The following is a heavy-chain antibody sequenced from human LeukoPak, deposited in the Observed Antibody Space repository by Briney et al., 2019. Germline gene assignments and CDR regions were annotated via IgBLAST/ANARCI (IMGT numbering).Heavy chain of an antibody. CDR3: ARALPYYDYVWGSYRPIDAFDI. D-gene: IGHD3-16*02. Sequence: HSGGSLRLSCAASGFTFSSYAMSWVRQAPGKGLEWVSVIYCGGSTYYADSVKGRFTISRDNSKNTLYLQMNSLRAEDTAVYYRARALPYYDYVWGSYRPIDAFDIWGQGTMVTVSS. CDR2: IYCGGST. CDR1: GFTFSSYA. V-gene: IGHV3-53*01. J-gene: IGHJ3*02.